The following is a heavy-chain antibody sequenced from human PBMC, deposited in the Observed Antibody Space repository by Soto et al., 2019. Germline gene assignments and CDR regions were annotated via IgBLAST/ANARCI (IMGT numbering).Heavy chain of an antibody. V-gene: IGHV4-34*01. CDR2: INHSGST. D-gene: IGHD6-13*01. CDR3: ARAIIAATGSSYYYGMDV. CDR1: GGSFSDYY. J-gene: IGHJ6*02. Sequence: PSETLSLTCAVYGGSFSDYYWSWIRQPPGKGLEWIGEINHSGSTNYNPSLKSRVTISVDTSKNQFSLKLSSVTAADTAVYYCARAIIAATGSSYYYGMDVWGQGTTVTVSS.